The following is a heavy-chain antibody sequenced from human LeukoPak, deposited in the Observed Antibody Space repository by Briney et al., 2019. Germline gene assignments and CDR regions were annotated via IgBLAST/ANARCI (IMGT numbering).Heavy chain of an antibody. CDR2: INPSSGGT. J-gene: IGHJ4*02. CDR3: ARDFGGGSFYYFDY. D-gene: IGHD2-15*01. V-gene: IGHV1-2*02. Sequence: ASVKVSCKASGYTFTGYYMHWVRQAPGQGLEWMGWINPSSGGTNYAQKFQGRVTMTKDTSISTAYMELSRLRSDDTAVYYCARDFGGGSFYYFDYWGQGTLVTVSS. CDR1: GYTFTGYY.